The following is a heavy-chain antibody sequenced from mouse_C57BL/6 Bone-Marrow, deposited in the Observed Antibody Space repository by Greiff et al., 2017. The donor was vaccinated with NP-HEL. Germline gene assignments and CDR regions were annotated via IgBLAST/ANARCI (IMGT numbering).Heavy chain of an antibody. V-gene: IGHV1-22*01. CDR2: INPNNGGT. J-gene: IGHJ1*03. CDR3: ARRTVVADWYFDV. Sequence: VQLQQSGPELVKPGASVKMSCKASGYTFTDYNMHWVKQSHGKSLEWIGYINPNNGGTSYNQKFKGKATLTVNKSSSTAYMERRSLTSEDSAVYYCARRTVVADWYFDVWGTGTTVTVSS. D-gene: IGHD1-1*01. CDR1: GYTFTDYN.